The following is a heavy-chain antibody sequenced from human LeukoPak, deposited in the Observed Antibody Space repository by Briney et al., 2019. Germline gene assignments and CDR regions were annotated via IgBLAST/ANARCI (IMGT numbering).Heavy chain of an antibody. CDR2: INPSGGST. Sequence: ASVKVSCKASVYTFTSYYMHWVRQAPGQGLEWMGIINPSGGSTSYAQKFQGRVTMTRDTSTSTVYMELSSLRSEDTAVYYCARDLSSGDYSNWGQGTLVTVSS. D-gene: IGHD4-17*01. CDR3: ARDLSSGDYSN. V-gene: IGHV1-46*01. J-gene: IGHJ4*02. CDR1: VYTFTSYY.